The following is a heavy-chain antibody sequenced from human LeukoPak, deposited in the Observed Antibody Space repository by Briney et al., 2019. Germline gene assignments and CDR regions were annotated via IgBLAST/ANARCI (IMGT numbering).Heavy chain of an antibody. CDR2: LRSSSNYI. CDR1: GLTFNRYS. V-gene: IGHV3-21*01. J-gene: IGHJ4*02. CDR3: ARDLRLDS. Sequence: GRSLRLSRAASGLTFNRYSMNCVPRAPGKALEWVSSLRSSSNYIYHADSVKGRFTISRHNAKHSLHLQINSLRAEDTAVYYCARDLRLDSWGQGTLVTVSS.